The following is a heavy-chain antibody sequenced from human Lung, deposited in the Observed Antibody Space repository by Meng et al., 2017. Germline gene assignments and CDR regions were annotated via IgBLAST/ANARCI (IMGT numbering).Heavy chain of an antibody. D-gene: IGHD1-26*01. CDR3: ARFDISSSGRGDY. V-gene: IGHV4-4*02. Sequence: QVPLQESGPGLVKPSGTLPLTCAVSGGSITSSTWWSWDRQTPGKGLEWFGEIFHSGSTNYNPPLESRVTISVDKSKNQFSLKVYSVTAADTATYYCARFDISSSGRGDYWGQGILVTVSS. CDR2: IFHSGST. CDR1: GGSITSSTW. J-gene: IGHJ4*02.